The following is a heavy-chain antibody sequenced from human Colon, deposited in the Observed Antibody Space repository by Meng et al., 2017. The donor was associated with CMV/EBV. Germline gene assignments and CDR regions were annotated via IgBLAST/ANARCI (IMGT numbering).Heavy chain of an antibody. CDR2: ISSSSSYI. J-gene: IGHJ6*02. Sequence: SCAASGFTFSSYSMNWVRQAPGKGLEWVSSISSSSSYIYYADSVKGRFTISRDNAKNSLYLQMNSLRAEDTAVYYCARDNGYYYGMDVWGQGTTVTVSS. CDR1: GFTFSSYS. V-gene: IGHV3-21*01. D-gene: IGHD2-8*01. CDR3: ARDNGYYYGMDV.